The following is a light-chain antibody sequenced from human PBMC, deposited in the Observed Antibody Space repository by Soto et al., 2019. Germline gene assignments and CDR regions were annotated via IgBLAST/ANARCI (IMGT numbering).Light chain of an antibody. J-gene: IGLJ2*01. V-gene: IGLV2-8*01. CDR1: SSDVGGYNY. Sequence: QYALTQPPSASGSPGQSVTISCTGTSSDVGGYNYVSWYQQHPGKAPKLMIYEVSKRPSGVPDRFSGSKSGNTASLTVSGLQAEDEADYYCSSYAGSLVVFGGGTKLTVL. CDR2: EVS. CDR3: SSYAGSLVV.